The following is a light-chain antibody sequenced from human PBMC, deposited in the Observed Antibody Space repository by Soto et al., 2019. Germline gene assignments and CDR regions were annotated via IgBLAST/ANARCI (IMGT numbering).Light chain of an antibody. CDR3: QQYSDYSAHGLS. V-gene: IGKV3-20*01. J-gene: IGKJ4*01. CDR1: QSISRY. CDR2: GAS. Sequence: IVLTQSPGTLSLSPGERTTLSCRASQSISRYLAWYQQKPGQGPRLLIYGASSRATGTPDRFSGSGSGTDFTLTINRLEPEDFATYYCQQYSDYSAHGLSFGGGTKVDIK.